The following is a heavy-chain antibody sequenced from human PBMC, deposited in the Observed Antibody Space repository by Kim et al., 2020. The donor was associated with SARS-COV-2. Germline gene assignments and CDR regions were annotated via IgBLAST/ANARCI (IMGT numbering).Heavy chain of an antibody. Sequence: GRFTISRDNSKNTLYLQMNSLRAEDTAVYYCAKDLPTYYYGSGSHKPSDYWGQGTLVTVSS. J-gene: IGHJ4*02. D-gene: IGHD3-10*01. CDR3: AKDLPTYYYGSGSHKPSDY. V-gene: IGHV3-30*02.